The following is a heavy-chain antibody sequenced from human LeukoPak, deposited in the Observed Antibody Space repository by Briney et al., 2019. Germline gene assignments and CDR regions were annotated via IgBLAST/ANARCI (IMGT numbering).Heavy chain of an antibody. CDR2: ISTTGGST. V-gene: IGHV3-64D*06. Sequence: GGSLRLSCSASGLTFSNYAMHWVRQSPGKRPEYVSAISTTGGSTYYADSVKGRFTISRDNSKNTLYLQMSSLTAEDTAVYYCVKGWIQAVGNFFWGQGTLVTVSS. D-gene: IGHD5-18*01. CDR3: VKGWIQAVGNFF. CDR1: GLTFSNYA. J-gene: IGHJ4*02.